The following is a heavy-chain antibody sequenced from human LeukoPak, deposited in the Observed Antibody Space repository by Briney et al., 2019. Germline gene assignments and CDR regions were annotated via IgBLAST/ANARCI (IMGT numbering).Heavy chain of an antibody. CDR2: ISAYNGNT. CDR1: GYTFTTYG. Sequence: GASVKVSCKASGYTFTTYGISWVRQAPGQGLEWMGWISAYNGNTNYAQKLQGRVTMTTNTSTSTAYMELRSLRSDDTAVYYCARGVGLWGSYRYTPGYWGQGTLVTVSS. CDR3: ARGVGLWGSYRYTPGY. V-gene: IGHV1-18*01. D-gene: IGHD3-16*02. J-gene: IGHJ4*02.